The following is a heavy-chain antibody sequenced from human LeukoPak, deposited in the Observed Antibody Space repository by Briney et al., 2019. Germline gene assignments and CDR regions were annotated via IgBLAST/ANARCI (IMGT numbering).Heavy chain of an antibody. CDR3: ARAFQSLGGLSLPDY. D-gene: IGHD3-16*02. CDR2: IHPSTGNP. J-gene: IGHJ4*02. Sequence: ASVKVSCKTSGYTFTNYAMNWVRRAPGQGLEWMGWIHPSTGNPTYAQGFTRRFVFSLDTSVSTTYLQISSLKAEDTAVYYCARAFQSLGGLSLPDYWGQGTLVTVSS. CDR1: GYTFTNYA. V-gene: IGHV7-4-1*02.